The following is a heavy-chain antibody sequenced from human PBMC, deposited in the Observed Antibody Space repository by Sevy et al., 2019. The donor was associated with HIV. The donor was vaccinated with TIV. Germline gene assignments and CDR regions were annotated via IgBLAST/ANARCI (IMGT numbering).Heavy chain of an antibody. J-gene: IGHJ4*02. Sequence: GGSRRLSCAASGFTFSIFDLDWVRQAPGKGLEWVSYIRGSSGSYMPYYADSVKGRFTISRDNAKNSLYLQMNSLRDEDTAVYYCTRNRGYHTFDHWGQGTLVTVSS. CDR3: TRNRGYHTFDH. CDR2: IRGSSGSY. D-gene: IGHD5-12*01. V-gene: IGHV3-48*02. CDR1: GFTFSIFD.